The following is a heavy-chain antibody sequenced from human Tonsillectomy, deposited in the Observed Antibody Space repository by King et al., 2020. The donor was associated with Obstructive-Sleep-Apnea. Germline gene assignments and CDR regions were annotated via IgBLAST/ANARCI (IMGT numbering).Heavy chain of an antibody. D-gene: IGHD3-10*01. CDR3: ARGGSTMVRGVLPFNWFDP. CDR1: GYTFTSYY. J-gene: IGHJ5*02. CDR2: INPSGGST. V-gene: IGHV1-46*01. Sequence: VQLVQSGAEVKKPGASVKVSCKASGYTFTSYYMHWVRQAPGQGLEWMGIINPSGGSTSYAQKFQGRVTMTRDTSTNTVYMELSSLRSEDTAMYYCARGGSTMVRGVLPFNWFDPWGQGTLVTVSS.